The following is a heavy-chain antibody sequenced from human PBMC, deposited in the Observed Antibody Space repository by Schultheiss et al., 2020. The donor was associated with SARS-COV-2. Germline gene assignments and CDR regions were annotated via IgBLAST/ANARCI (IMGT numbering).Heavy chain of an antibody. CDR3: ARGEYCSSTSCYNLLGY. Sequence: GGSLRLSCAASGFTFSSYAMHWVRQAPGKGLEWVAVISYDGSNKYYADSVKGRFTISRDNSKNTLYLQMNSLRAEDTAVYYCARGEYCSSTSCYNLLGYWGQGTLVTVSS. CDR1: GFTFSSYA. J-gene: IGHJ4*02. V-gene: IGHV3-30*01. D-gene: IGHD2-2*02. CDR2: ISYDGSNK.